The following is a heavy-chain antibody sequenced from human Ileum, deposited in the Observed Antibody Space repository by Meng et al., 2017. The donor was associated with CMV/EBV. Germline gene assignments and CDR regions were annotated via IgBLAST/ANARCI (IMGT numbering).Heavy chain of an antibody. CDR2: IRYDGTKK. D-gene: IGHD6-13*01. Sequence: TFSDYGMHWVRQAPGKGLEWVAFIRYDGTKKYYADSVKGRFTISRDKSKNTLYLQVNSLRPEDTAVYHCAKGHKGSAAGGTRYGMDVWGQGTTVTVSS. V-gene: IGHV3-30*02. CDR3: AKGHKGSAAGGTRYGMDV. CDR1: TFSDYG. J-gene: IGHJ6*02.